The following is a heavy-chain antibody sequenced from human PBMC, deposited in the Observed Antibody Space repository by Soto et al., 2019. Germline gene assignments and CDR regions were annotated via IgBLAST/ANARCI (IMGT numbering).Heavy chain of an antibody. CDR2: FDPEDGET. CDR3: ATDHSGSSDHFDY. CDR1: GYTLTELA. D-gene: IGHD3-10*01. V-gene: IGHV1-24*01. Sequence: ASAEVSCTVSGYTLTELAMHWVRQAPGKGLEWMGGFDPEDGETIYAQKFQGRVTMTEDTSTDTAYMELSSMRSEDTAVYYCATDHSGSSDHFDYWGQGTLVTVSS. J-gene: IGHJ4*02.